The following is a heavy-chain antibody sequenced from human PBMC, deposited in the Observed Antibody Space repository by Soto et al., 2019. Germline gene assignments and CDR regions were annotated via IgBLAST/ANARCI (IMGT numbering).Heavy chain of an antibody. V-gene: IGHV3-23*01. CDR1: GLTFSDYA. Sequence: PGGSLRLSCAASGLTFSDYAMSWVRQAPGKGLEWVSGISGSGGSTYYADSVKGRFTISRDNSKNTLYLQMNSLRAEDTAVYYCAKYGQWPSFRYWGQGTLVTAPQ. CDR3: AKYGQWPSFRY. D-gene: IGHD6-19*01. J-gene: IGHJ4*02. CDR2: ISGSGGST.